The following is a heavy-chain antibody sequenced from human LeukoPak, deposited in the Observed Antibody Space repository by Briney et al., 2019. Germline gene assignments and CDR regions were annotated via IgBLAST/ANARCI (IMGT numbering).Heavy chain of an antibody. V-gene: IGHV1-46*01. CDR2: INPSGGST. Sequence: GASVKVSCKASGYTFTSYYMHWVRQAPGQGLEWMGIINPSGGSTGYAQKFQGRVTMTRDMSTSTDYMELSSLRSEDTAIYYCARDNSVGDNPWWFDPWGQGTLVTVSS. CDR1: GYTFTSYY. D-gene: IGHD1-26*01. CDR3: ARDNSVGDNPWWFDP. J-gene: IGHJ5*02.